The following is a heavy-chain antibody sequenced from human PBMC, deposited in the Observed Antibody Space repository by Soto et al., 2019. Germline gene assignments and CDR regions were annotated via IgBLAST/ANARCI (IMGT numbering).Heavy chain of an antibody. V-gene: IGHV4-31*03. J-gene: IGHJ6*02. CDR3: SRFPAYFDSSCYHSGMDV. CDR1: GGSISSGGYY. D-gene: IGHD3-22*01. Sequence: SETLSLTCTVSGGSISSGGYYWSWIRQHPGKGLEWIGYIYYSGSTYYNPSLKSRVTISVDTSKNQFSLKLSSVTAADTAVYYCSRFPAYFDSSCYHSGMDVSAQVTTVTVAS. CDR2: IYYSGST.